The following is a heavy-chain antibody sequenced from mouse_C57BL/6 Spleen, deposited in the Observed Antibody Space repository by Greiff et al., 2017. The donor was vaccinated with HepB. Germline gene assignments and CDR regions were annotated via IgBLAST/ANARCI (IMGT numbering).Heavy chain of an antibody. Sequence: VQLQQSGAELVMPGASVKLSCKASGYTFTSYWMHWVKQRPGQGLEWIGEIDPSDSYTNYNQKFKGKSTLTVDKSSSTAYMQLSSLTSEDSAVYYWARRVYGYDEAMDYWGQGTSVTVSS. CDR3: ARRVYGYDEAMDY. CDR1: GYTFTSYW. V-gene: IGHV1-69*01. J-gene: IGHJ4*01. CDR2: IDPSDSYT. D-gene: IGHD2-2*01.